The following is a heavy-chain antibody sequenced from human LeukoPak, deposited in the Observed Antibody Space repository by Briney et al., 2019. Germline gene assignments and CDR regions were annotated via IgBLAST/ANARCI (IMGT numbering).Heavy chain of an antibody. CDR1: GVSVSSNTAA. D-gene: IGHD1-26*01. J-gene: IGHJ4*02. CDR3: ARFLDVGPTYFDY. CDR2: TYYRSKWYN. Sequence: SQTLSLTCAISGVSVSSNTAAWTWIRQSPSRGLEWLGRTYYRSKWYNDYAVSVKSRITINPDTSKNQFSLQLNSVTPEDTAVYYCARFLDVGPTYFDYWGQGTLVTVSS. V-gene: IGHV6-1*01.